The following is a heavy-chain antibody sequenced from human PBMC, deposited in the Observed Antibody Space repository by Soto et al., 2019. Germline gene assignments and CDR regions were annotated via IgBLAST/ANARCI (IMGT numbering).Heavy chain of an antibody. V-gene: IGHV3-7*04. D-gene: IGHD1-1*01. CDR1: GFTFRNSR. CDR2: IKQDGSDT. Sequence: GGSLRPSCAASGFTFRNSRMSWVRQAPGKGLAWVANIKQDGSDTYYVDSVKGRFTISRDNAKNSLYLQMNSLRAEDTAVYYCATDLGTTMARHWGRGTLVTVSS. J-gene: IGHJ4*02. CDR3: ATDLGTTMARH.